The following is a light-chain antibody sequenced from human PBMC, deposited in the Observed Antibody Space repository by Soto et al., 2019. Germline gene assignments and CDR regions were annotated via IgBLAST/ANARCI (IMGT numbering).Light chain of an antibody. V-gene: IGLV2-14*01. Sequence: QAVVTQPASVSGSPGQSITISCTGTSRDVGGYNYVSWYQQQPGKVPKLIIYEVRNRPSGVSNRFSGSKSGNTASLTISGLQADDEADYYCASYTSAITYVFGTGTKLTVL. CDR2: EVR. CDR3: ASYTSAITYV. J-gene: IGLJ1*01. CDR1: SRDVGGYNY.